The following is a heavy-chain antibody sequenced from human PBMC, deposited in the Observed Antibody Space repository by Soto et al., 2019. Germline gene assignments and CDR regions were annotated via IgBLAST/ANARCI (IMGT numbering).Heavy chain of an antibody. CDR2: ISYDGSNK. Sequence: VAVISYDGSNKYYADSVKGRFTISRDNSKNTLYLQMNSLRAEDTAVYYCASDRLIVVVPADSYYYYGMDVWGQGTTVTVSS. D-gene: IGHD2-2*01. J-gene: IGHJ6*02. CDR3: ASDRLIVVVPADSYYYYGMDV. V-gene: IGHV3-30-3*01.